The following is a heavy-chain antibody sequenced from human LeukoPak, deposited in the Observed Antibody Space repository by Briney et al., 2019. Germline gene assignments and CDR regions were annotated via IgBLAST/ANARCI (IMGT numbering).Heavy chain of an antibody. V-gene: IGHV1-69*05. CDR3: ARDREYYYYGSGSYGAFDI. CDR2: IIPIFGTA. D-gene: IGHD3-10*01. Sequence: SVKVSCKASGGTFSSYAISWVRQAPGQGLEWMGGIIPIFGTANYAQKFQGRVTITTDESTSTACMELSSLRSEDTAVYYCARDREYYYYGSGSYGAFDIWGQGTMVTVSS. J-gene: IGHJ3*02. CDR1: GGTFSSYA.